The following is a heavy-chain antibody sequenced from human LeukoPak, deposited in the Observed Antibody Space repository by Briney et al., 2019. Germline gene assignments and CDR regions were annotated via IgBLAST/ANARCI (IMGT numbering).Heavy chain of an antibody. J-gene: IGHJ4*02. V-gene: IGHV1-69*06. CDR2: IIPIFGTA. CDR1: GGTFSSYA. Sequence: SVKVSCKASGGTFSSYAISWVRQAPGQGLEWMGGIIPIFGTANYAQKFQGRVTITADKSTSTAHMELSSLRSEDTAVYYCAGTPTRDCSSTSCYQFDYWGQGTLVTVSS. D-gene: IGHD2-2*01. CDR3: AGTPTRDCSSTSCYQFDY.